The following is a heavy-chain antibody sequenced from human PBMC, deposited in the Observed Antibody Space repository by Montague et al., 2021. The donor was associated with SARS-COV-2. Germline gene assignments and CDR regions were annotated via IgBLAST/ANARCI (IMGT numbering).Heavy chain of an antibody. CDR2: ISGGGGST. V-gene: IGHV3-23*01. J-gene: IGHJ6*02. CDR3: AKDSSELNYYGSGSYFLYYYGMDV. Sequence: SPRLSCAASGFTFSSYAMSWVRQAPGKGLEWVSAISGGGGSTYYADSVKGRFTISRDNSKNTLYLQMNSLRAEDTAVYYCAKDSSELNYYGSGSYFLYYYGMDVWGQGTTVTVSS. CDR1: GFTFSSYA. D-gene: IGHD3-10*01.